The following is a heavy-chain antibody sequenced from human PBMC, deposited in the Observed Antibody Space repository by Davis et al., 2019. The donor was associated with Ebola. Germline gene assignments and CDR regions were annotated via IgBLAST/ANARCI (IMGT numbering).Heavy chain of an antibody. Sequence: GESLKISCAASGFTFSSYAMHWVRQAPGKGLEWVAVISYDGSNKYYADSVKGRFTISRDNSKNTLYLQMNSLRAEDTAVYYCARGLVDTAMVGDYWGQGTLVTVSS. J-gene: IGHJ4*02. D-gene: IGHD5-18*01. CDR1: GFTFSSYA. V-gene: IGHV3-30-3*01. CDR2: ISYDGSNK. CDR3: ARGLVDTAMVGDY.